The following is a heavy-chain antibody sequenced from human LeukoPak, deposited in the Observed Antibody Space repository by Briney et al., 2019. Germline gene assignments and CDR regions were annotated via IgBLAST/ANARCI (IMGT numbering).Heavy chain of an antibody. CDR1: GGSFSGYY. J-gene: IGHJ4*02. D-gene: IGHD6-13*01. CDR3: ARKVSSSWYRY. CDR2: INHSGST. Sequence: SETLSLTCAVCGGSFSGYYWSWIRQPPGKGLEWIGEINHSGSTNYNPSLKSRVTISVDTSKNQFPLKLSSVTAADTAVYYCARKVSSSWYRYWGQGTLVTVSS. V-gene: IGHV4-34*01.